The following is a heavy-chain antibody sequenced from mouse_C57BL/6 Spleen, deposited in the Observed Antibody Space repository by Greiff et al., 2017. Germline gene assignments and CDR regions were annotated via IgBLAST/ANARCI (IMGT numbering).Heavy chain of an antibody. CDR3: ARGSTAQTTDFDY. V-gene: IGHV1-54*01. D-gene: IGHD3-2*02. CDR2: INPGSGGT. J-gene: IGHJ2*01. Sequence: VQLQQSGAELVRPGTSVKVSCKASGYAFTNYLIEWVKQRPGQGLEWIGVINPGSGGTNYNEKFKGKATLTADKSSSTAYMQLSHLTSEDSAVYFCARGSTAQTTDFDYWGQGTTLTVSS. CDR1: GYAFTNYL.